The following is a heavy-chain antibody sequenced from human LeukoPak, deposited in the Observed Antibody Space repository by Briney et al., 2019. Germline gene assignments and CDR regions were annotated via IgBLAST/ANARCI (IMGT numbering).Heavy chain of an antibody. CDR2: ISGSGGST. D-gene: IGHD3-10*01. J-gene: IGHJ4*02. Sequence: GGSLRLSCAASGFTFSSYAMSWVRQAPGKGLEWVSAISGSGGSTYYADSVKGRFTISRDNSKNTLYLQMNSLRAEDTAVYYCARASSSSTYYYGSGSYSDYWGQGTLVTVSS. CDR1: GFTFSSYA. V-gene: IGHV3-23*01. CDR3: ARASSSSTYYYGSGSYSDY.